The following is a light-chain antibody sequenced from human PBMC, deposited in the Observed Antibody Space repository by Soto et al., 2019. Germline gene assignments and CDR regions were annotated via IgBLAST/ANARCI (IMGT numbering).Light chain of an antibody. CDR1: QSVSSY. CDR2: DAS. Sequence: EIVLTQSPATLSLSPGERATLSCRSSQSVSSYLAWYQQKPDQAPRLLIYDASNRATGIPARFSGSGSGTDFTLTISSLQSEDFAIYYCQQYKSWPPITFGQGTRLEIK. V-gene: IGKV3-11*01. J-gene: IGKJ5*01. CDR3: QQYKSWPPIT.